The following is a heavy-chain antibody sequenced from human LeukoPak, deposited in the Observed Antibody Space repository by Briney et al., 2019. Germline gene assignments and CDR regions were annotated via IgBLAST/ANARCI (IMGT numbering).Heavy chain of an antibody. J-gene: IGHJ4*02. Sequence: SVKVSCKASGGTFSSYAISWVRQAPGQGLEWMGGIIPIFGTANYAQKFQGRVTITADESTSTAYTELSSLRSEDTAVYYCARKGGSSTRTYGDPFDYWGQGTLVTVSS. D-gene: IGHD4-17*01. CDR2: IIPIFGTA. V-gene: IGHV1-69*13. CDR1: GGTFSSYA. CDR3: ARKGGSSTRTYGDPFDY.